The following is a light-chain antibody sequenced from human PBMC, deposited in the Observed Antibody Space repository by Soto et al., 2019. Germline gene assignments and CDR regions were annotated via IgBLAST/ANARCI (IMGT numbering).Light chain of an antibody. CDR2: DGT. J-gene: IGKJ4*01. CDR1: QHISDY. Sequence: DTRLTQSPSSLSASAGDRVTITCQASQHISDYLNWYQQKPGKAPKLLIYDGTKLETGVPSRFSGSGSGTEFTFTISSLQPEDTATYYCHQYFNPRTFGGGTKVEIK. CDR3: HQYFNPRT. V-gene: IGKV1-33*01.